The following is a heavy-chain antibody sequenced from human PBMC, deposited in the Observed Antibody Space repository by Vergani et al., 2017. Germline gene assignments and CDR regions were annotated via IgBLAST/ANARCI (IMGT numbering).Heavy chain of an antibody. CDR2: IGYDGSKE. CDR1: GLTLSSQA. V-gene: IGHV3-33*01. J-gene: IGHJ6*03. CDR3: ARSGYCAHGVCYMTYYYYMDV. Sequence: QVQLEESGGGVVQPGSSLSLSCEGSGLTLSSQAMHWFGRAPGKGLEGVAFIGYDGSKEYYADSVKGRFTISRDNSKNTLYLQMNNLRAADTAVYYCARSGYCAHGVCYMTYYYYMDVWGKGTAVTVSS. D-gene: IGHD2-8*01.